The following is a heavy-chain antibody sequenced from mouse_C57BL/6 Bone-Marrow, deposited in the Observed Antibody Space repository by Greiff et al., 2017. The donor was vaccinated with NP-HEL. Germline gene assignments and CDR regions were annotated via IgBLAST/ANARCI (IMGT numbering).Heavy chain of an antibody. J-gene: IGHJ4*01. V-gene: IGHV1-80*01. CDR1: GYAFSSYW. CDR3: ARGDYYGSREDY. Sequence: QVHVKQSGAELVKPGASVKISCKASGYAFSSYWMNWVKQRPGKGLEWIGQIYPGDGDTNYNGKFKGKATLTADKSSSTAYMQLSSLTSEDSAVYFCARGDYYGSREDYWGQGTSVTVSS. D-gene: IGHD1-1*01. CDR2: IYPGDGDT.